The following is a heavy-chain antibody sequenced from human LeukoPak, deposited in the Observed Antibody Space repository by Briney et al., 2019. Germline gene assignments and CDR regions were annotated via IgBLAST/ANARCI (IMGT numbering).Heavy chain of an antibody. V-gene: IGHV3-11*01. CDR1: GFTFSDYY. Sequence: GGSLRLSCAASGFTFSDYYMSWIRQAPGKRLEWVSYISSSGSTIYYADSVKGRFTISRDNAKNSLYLQMNSLRAEDTAVYYCARSPDSSGYYYNWFDPWGQGTLVTVSS. CDR2: ISSSGSTI. CDR3: ARSPDSSGYYYNWFDP. D-gene: IGHD3-22*01. J-gene: IGHJ5*02.